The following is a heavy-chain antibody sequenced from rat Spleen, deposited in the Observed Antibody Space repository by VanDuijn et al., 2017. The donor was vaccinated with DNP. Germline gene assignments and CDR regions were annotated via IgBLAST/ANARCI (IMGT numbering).Heavy chain of an antibody. CDR2: ITSSDGST. CDR3: ARGGRYWAMDA. D-gene: IGHD1-5*01. Sequence: EVQLVESGGDLVQPGGSLKLSCVASGFTFNNYWMTWIRQVPGKGLEWVASITSSDGSTYYPDSVKGRFTISRDNAKNTLYLQMNSLRSEDTATYYCARGGRYWAMDAWGQGTSVTVSS. V-gene: IGHV5-31*01. CDR1: GFTFNNYW. J-gene: IGHJ4*01.